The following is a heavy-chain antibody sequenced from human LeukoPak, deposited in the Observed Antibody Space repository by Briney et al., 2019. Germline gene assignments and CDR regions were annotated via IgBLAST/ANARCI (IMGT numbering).Heavy chain of an antibody. Sequence: ASVKVSCKASGYTFTSYAMNWVRQAPGQGLEWMGWINTNTGNPTYAQGFTGRFVFSLDTSVSTAYLQISSLKAEDTAVYYCARHRRQIKDTAMVDWYFDLWGRGTLVTVSS. V-gene: IGHV7-4-1*02. CDR2: INTNTGNP. D-gene: IGHD5-18*01. CDR1: GYTFTSYA. J-gene: IGHJ2*01. CDR3: ARHRRQIKDTAMVDWYFDL.